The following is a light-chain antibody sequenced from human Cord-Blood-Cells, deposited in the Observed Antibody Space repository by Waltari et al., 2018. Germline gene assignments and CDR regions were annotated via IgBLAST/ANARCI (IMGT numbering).Light chain of an antibody. V-gene: IGKV1-8*01. CDR2: AAS. CDR3: QQYYSYPYT. CDR1: QGISSY. Sequence: ALRMTQSPSSLSESAGDRDPLTCRASQGISSYLDWYQQKPGKAPKLLIYAASTLQSGVPSRFSGSGSGTDFTLTISCLQSEDFATYYCQQYYSYPYTFGQGTKLEIK. J-gene: IGKJ2*01.